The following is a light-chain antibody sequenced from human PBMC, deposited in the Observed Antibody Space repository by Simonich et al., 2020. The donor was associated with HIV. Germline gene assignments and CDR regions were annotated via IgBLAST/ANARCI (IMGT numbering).Light chain of an antibody. CDR2: WAS. CDR1: QSVLYNFNNKNY. J-gene: IGKJ3*01. Sequence: DIVMTQSPDSLAVSLGARATINCKSSQSVLYNFNNKNYLAWYNQKPGQPPKLLIYWASTRESGVPERFSGSGSGTDFTLTISSLQAEDVAIYYCQQYYTTPPTFGPGTKVDIK. V-gene: IGKV4-1*01. CDR3: QQYYTTPPT.